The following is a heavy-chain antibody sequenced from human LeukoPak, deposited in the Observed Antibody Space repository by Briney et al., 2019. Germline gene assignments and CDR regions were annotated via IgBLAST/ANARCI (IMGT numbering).Heavy chain of an antibody. CDR2: IYYSGST. CDR3: ARDRVGATTWFKPHRGITKTRNWFDP. D-gene: IGHD1-26*01. CDR1: GGSISRYY. V-gene: IGHV4-59*01. J-gene: IGHJ5*02. Sequence: SETLSLTCTVSGGSISRYYWSWIRQPPGKGLEWIGYIYYSGSTNYNPSLKSRVTISVDTSKNQFSLKLSSVTAADTAVYYCARDRVGATTWFKPHRGITKTRNWFDPWGQGTLVTVSS.